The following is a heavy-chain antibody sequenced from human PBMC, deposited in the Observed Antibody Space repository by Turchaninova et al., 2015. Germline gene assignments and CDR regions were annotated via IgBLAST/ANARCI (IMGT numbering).Heavy chain of an antibody. CDR2: SSHRGST. J-gene: IGHJ3*02. Sequence: QVLLQQWGAGLLKRSETLSVACAVYGVSLSGYYWRWCRQPPGNGLECIGESSHRGSTNYNPSLKSRVTISVDTSKNQFSLKLSSVTAADTTVYFCAREIAAARGAFDMWGQGTMVTVSS. D-gene: IGHD6-25*01. V-gene: IGHV4-34*01. CDR1: GVSLSGYY. CDR3: AREIAAARGAFDM.